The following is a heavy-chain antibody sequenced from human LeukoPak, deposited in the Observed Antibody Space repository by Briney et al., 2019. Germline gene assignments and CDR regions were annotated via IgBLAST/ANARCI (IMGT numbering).Heavy chain of an antibody. CDR1: GFTFSSYA. V-gene: IGHV3-30-3*01. J-gene: IGHJ4*02. CDR2: ISYDGSNK. CDR3: ARDGEGYCTNGVCSFLDY. D-gene: IGHD2-8*01. Sequence: GGSLRLSCAASGFTFSSYAMHWVRQAPGKRLEWVAVISYDGSNKYYADSVKGRFTISRDNSKNTLYLQMNSLRAEDTAVYYCARDGEGYCTNGVCSFLDYWGQGTLVTVSS.